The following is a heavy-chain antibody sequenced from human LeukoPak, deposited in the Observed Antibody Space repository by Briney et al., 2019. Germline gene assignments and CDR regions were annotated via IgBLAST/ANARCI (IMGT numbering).Heavy chain of an antibody. Sequence: GGSLRLSCAASGFTFSSYSMNWVRQAPGKGLEWVSYISSSSSTIYYADSVKGRFTISRDNAKNSLYLQMNSLRAEDTAVYYCARRSEDFDYWGQGTLVTVSS. CDR3: ARRSEDFDY. J-gene: IGHJ4*02. V-gene: IGHV3-48*04. CDR1: GFTFSSYS. CDR2: ISSSSSTI.